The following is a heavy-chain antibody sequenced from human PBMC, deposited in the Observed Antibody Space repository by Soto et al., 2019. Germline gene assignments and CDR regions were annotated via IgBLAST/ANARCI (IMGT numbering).Heavy chain of an antibody. CDR3: AKGSLFGVVSDDGMDV. Sequence: GGSLRLSCAASGFTFSSYAMSWVRQAPGKGLEWVSAISGSAGSTYYADSVKGRFTISRDNSKNTLYLQMNSLRAEDTAVYYCAKGSLFGVVSDDGMDVWGQGTTVTVSS. V-gene: IGHV3-23*01. CDR2: ISGSAGST. CDR1: GFTFSSYA. D-gene: IGHD3-3*01. J-gene: IGHJ6*02.